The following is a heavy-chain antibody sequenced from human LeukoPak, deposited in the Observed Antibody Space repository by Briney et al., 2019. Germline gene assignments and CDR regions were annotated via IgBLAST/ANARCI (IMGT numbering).Heavy chain of an antibody. CDR1: GFTFSSYA. V-gene: IGHV3-23*01. CDR2: ISGSVDST. D-gene: IGHD2-2*01. CDR3: AKNGPIVVVPAAKRPAEYFQH. Sequence: PGGSRRLSCAASGFTFSSYAMSWVRQAPGKGLEWVSAISGSVDSTYYADSVKGRFTISRDNSKNTLYLQMNSLRAEDTAVYYCAKNGPIVVVPAAKRPAEYFQHWGQGTLVTVSS. J-gene: IGHJ1*01.